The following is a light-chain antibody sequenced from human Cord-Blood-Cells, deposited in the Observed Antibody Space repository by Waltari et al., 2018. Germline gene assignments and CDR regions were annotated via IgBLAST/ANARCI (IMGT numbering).Light chain of an antibody. CDR3: QQYNNWPPYT. V-gene: IGKV3-15*01. CDR1: QSVSSN. CDR2: DAS. Sequence: ELVMTHSPATLSVSPGERATLSCRASQSVSSNLAWYQKKPGQAPRLLIYDASTRATGIPARFSGSGSGTEFTLTISSLQSEDCAVYYCQQYNNWPPYTFGQGTKLEIK. J-gene: IGKJ2*01.